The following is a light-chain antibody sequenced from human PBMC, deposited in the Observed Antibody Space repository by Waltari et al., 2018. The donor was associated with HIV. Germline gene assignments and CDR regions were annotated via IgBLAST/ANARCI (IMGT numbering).Light chain of an antibody. Sequence: EIGMTQSPATLSVSPAERATLACRASQSVSSNLAWYQQKPGQALRLLIYDASTWATGIPARFSGSGSGTYFTLTISSLQSEDFAVYYCQQYNNWPPGTFGQGAKLEIK. J-gene: IGKJ2*01. CDR1: QSVSSN. V-gene: IGKV3-15*01. CDR3: QQYNNWPPGT. CDR2: DAS.